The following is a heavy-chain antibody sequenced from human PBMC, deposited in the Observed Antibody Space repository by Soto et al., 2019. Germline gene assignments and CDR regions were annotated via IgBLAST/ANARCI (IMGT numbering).Heavy chain of an antibody. D-gene: IGHD3-10*01. CDR3: ARARITTVRGVIIKTFDP. CDR1: GYTFTSYD. V-gene: IGHV1-8*01. CDR2: MNPNSGNT. J-gene: IGHJ5*02. Sequence: ASVKVSCKASGYTFTSYDINWVRQATGQGLEWMGWMNPNSGNTGYAQKFQGRVTMTRNTSISTAYMELSSLRSEDTAVYYCARARITTVRGVIIKTFDPWGQGTLVTVSS.